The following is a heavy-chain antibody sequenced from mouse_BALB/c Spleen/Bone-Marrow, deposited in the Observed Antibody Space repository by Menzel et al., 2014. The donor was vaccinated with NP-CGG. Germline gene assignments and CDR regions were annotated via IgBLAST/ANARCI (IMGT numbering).Heavy chain of an antibody. D-gene: IGHD2-14*01. Sequence: VQVVGSGAELARPGASVKMSCKASGYTFTSYWMHWVKQRPGQGLEWIGYINPSTGYTEYNQKFKDKATLTADKSSSTAYMQLSSLTSEDSAVYYCARDYRYDGFAYWGQGTLVTGSA. J-gene: IGHJ3*01. CDR1: GYTFTSYW. CDR3: ARDYRYDGFAY. V-gene: IGHV1-4*01. CDR2: INPSTGYT.